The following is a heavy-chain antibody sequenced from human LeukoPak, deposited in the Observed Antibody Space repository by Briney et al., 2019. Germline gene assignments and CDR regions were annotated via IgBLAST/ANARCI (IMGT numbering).Heavy chain of an antibody. D-gene: IGHD6-19*01. CDR1: GGSISSSSYY. CDR2: IYYSGST. V-gene: IGHV4-39*01. Sequence: PSETLSLTCTVSGGSISSSSYYWGWIRQPPGKGLGWIGSIYYSGSTYYNPSLKSRVTISVDTSKNQFSLKLSSVTAADTAVYYCARHSSGFDYWGQGTLVTVSS. CDR3: ARHSSGFDY. J-gene: IGHJ4*02.